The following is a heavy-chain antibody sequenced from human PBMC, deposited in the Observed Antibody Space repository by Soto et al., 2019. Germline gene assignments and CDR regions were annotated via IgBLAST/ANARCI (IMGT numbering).Heavy chain of an antibody. D-gene: IGHD6-13*01. CDR3: ARDRGSSSWYEFDY. CDR2: ISAYNGNT. Sequence: ASVKVSCKASGYTFTSNGISWVRQAPGHGLEWMGWISAYNGNTNYAQDFQGRVTMGRDTSTSTAYMELRSLRSDDTAVYYCARDRGSSSWYEFDYWGQGTLVTVSS. CDR1: GYTFTSNG. J-gene: IGHJ4*02. V-gene: IGHV1-18*01.